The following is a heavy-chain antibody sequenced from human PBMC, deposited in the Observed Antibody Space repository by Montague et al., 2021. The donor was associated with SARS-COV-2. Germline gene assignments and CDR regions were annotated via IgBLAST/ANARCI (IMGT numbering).Heavy chain of an antibody. CDR2: INHSGST. Sequence: SETLSLTCAVYGGSFSGYYWSWIRQPPGKGLEWIGEINHSGSTNYNPSLKSRVTISVDASKNQFSLKLSSVTAADTAAYYCASLALGYCSSTSCNSDWFDPWGQGTLVTVSS. V-gene: IGHV4-34*01. CDR1: GGSFSGYY. J-gene: IGHJ5*02. D-gene: IGHD2-2*02. CDR3: ASLALGYCSSTSCNSDWFDP.